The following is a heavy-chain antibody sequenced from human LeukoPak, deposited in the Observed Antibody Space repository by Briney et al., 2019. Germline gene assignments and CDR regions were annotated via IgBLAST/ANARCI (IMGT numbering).Heavy chain of an antibody. CDR3: ARSKYYYDSIGYFHFRFDY. Sequence: GGSLRLSCEASGFTFSSYWMSWVRQAPGKGLEWVANIKPDGREEYYVGSVRGRFTISRDNAKNSLFVQMNSLRVEDTAVYYCARSKYYYDSIGYFHFRFDYWGPGTLVTVSS. V-gene: IGHV3-7*01. D-gene: IGHD3-22*01. J-gene: IGHJ4*02. CDR1: GFTFSSYW. CDR2: IKPDGREE.